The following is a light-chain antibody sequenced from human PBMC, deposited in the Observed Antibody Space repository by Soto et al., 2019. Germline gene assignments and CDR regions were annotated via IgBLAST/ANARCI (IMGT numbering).Light chain of an antibody. V-gene: IGKV3D-20*02. Sequence: EIVLTQSPGTLSLSPGERATLSCRASQSVSSSYLAWYQQKPGQAPRLLIYGASSRATGIPDRFSGSGSGTDFTLTISRLEPEDFALYYCQQRSTWLTFGGGTTVEI. J-gene: IGKJ4*01. CDR3: QQRSTWLT. CDR2: GAS. CDR1: QSVSSSY.